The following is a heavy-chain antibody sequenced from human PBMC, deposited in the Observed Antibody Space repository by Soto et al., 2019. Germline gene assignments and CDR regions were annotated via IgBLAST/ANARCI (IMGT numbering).Heavy chain of an antibody. CDR2: FGGDSGNT. J-gene: IGHJ1*01. D-gene: IGHD6-19*01. V-gene: IGHV3-23*01. CDR3: ARPDGGWYSS. CDR1: GFTFKNYG. Sequence: GGSLKLSCAATGFTFKNYGMTWVRQAPGKGPEWVSGFGGDSGNTYYADSVKGRFTISRDNSKNMFYLQMNSLRVEDTAVYYCARPDGGWYSSWGQGTLVTVSS.